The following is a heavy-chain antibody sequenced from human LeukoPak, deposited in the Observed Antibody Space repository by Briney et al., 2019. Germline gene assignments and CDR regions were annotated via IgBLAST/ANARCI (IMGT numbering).Heavy chain of an antibody. J-gene: IGHJ4*02. CDR1: GFTFTNAW. Sequence: NPGGSLRLSCAASGFTFTNAWMNWVRQAPGKGLEWVGRIKSKADGETIDYAAPVKGRFTFSRDDPKNMLYLQMNSLKSEDTAVYYCSTLTSRGLSDSWGQGTLVTVSS. D-gene: IGHD1-20*01. CDR3: STLTSRGLSDS. CDR2: IKSKADGETI. V-gene: IGHV3-15*07.